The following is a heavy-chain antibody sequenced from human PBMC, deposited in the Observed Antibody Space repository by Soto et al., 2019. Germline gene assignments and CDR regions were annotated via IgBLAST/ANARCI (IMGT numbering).Heavy chain of an antibody. Sequence: QVQLVQSGAEVKKPGASVKVSCKASGYTFTSYAISWVRQAPGQGLEWMGWINAYNGNTNSAQKLQGRVTMTTDTSTNTTYMELRSLRSDGTAVYYCARDTAMALPDACGQGTLVTVSS. CDR2: INAYNGNT. CDR1: GYTFTSYA. CDR3: ARDTAMALPDA. V-gene: IGHV1-18*01. J-gene: IGHJ5*02. D-gene: IGHD5-18*01.